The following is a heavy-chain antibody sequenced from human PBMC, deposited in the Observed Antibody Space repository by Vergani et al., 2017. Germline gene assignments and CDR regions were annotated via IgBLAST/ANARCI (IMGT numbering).Heavy chain of an antibody. CDR3: ARRLYCSSTSCYSWFDP. CDR1: GYSISSGYY. CDR2: IYHSGST. Sequence: QVQLQQWGAGLLKPSETLSLTCAVSGYSISSGYYWGWIRQPPGKGLEWIGSIYHSGSTYYNPSLKSRVTISVDTSKNQFSLKLSSVTAADTAVYYCARRLYCSSTSCYSWFDPGGQGTLVTVSS. V-gene: IGHV4-38-2*01. J-gene: IGHJ5*02. D-gene: IGHD2-2*01.